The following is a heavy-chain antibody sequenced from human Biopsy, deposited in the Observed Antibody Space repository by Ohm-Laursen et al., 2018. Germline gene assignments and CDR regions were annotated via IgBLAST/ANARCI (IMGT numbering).Heavy chain of an antibody. CDR2: ISGSSNNI. CDR1: GFIFSDYG. V-gene: IGHV3-9*01. Sequence: SLRLSCTASGFIFSDYGMHWLRQAPGKGPEWVSGISGSSNNIIYADSVRGRFTISRDNAKSSLYLEMNSLRSEDTAFYYCTKRRTAVRPFDSWGHGTLVTVSS. D-gene: IGHD6-25*01. J-gene: IGHJ4*01. CDR3: TKRRTAVRPFDS.